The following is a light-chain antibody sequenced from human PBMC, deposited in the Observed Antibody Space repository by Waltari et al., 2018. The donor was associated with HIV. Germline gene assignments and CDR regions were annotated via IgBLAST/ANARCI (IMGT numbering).Light chain of an antibody. CDR3: QAWDSSLAV. CDR2: QDN. CDR1: KLGDKY. Sequence: SYELTQPLSVSVSPGQTASITCSGDKLGDKYACWYQQTPGQSPVLVIYQDNKRPSGSPGRFSGSNSGNTATLTISGTQAMDEADYYCQAWDSSLAVFGGGTKLTVL. V-gene: IGLV3-1*01. J-gene: IGLJ2*01.